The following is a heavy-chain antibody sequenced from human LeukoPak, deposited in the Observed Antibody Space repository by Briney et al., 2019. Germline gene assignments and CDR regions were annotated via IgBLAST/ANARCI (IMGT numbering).Heavy chain of an antibody. V-gene: IGHV3-11*01. CDR1: GSTFRDYY. J-gene: IGHJ5*02. CDR2: ISSSGSTI. Sequence: PGGSLRLSCAASGSTFRDYYMSWIRQAPGEGLEWGSYISSSGSTIYYADSGKGRFTISRDNAKTTLYLQMNSLRAEDTAVYYCARSNVDTAMVGMAWGQGTLVTVSS. CDR3: ARSNVDTAMVGMA. D-gene: IGHD5-18*01.